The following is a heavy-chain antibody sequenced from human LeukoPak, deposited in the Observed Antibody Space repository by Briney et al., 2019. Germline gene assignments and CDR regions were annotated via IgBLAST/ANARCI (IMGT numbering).Heavy chain of an antibody. CDR2: IDPSDSYT. Sequence: GESLKISCKGSGYSFITYWINWVRQMPGKGLEWMGRIDPSDSYTNYSPSFQGHVTISADKSISTAYLQWSSLKASDAAMYYCAGTGYCSSTSCYSWFDPWGQGTLVTVSS. D-gene: IGHD2-2*01. J-gene: IGHJ5*02. V-gene: IGHV5-10-1*01. CDR3: AGTGYCSSTSCYSWFDP. CDR1: GYSFITYW.